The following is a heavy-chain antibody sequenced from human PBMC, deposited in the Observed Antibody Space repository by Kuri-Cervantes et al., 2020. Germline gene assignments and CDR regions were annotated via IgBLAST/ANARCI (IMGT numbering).Heavy chain of an antibody. CDR1: GFTFSSYS. CDR2: ISSSSSYI. J-gene: IGHJ4*02. CDR3: TRLQEITMIVVAEFDY. V-gene: IGHV3-21*03. D-gene: IGHD3-22*01. Sequence: GESLKISCAASGFTFSSYSMNWVRQAPGKGLEWVSSISSSSSYIYYADSVKGRFTISRDNAKNSLYLQMNSLKTEDTAVYYCTRLQEITMIVVAEFDYWGQGTLVTVSS.